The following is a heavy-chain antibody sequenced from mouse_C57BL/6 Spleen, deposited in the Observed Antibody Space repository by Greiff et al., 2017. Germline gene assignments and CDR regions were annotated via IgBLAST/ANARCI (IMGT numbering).Heavy chain of an antibody. V-gene: IGHV1-80*01. D-gene: IGHD1-1*01. Sequence: QVQLKESGAELVKPGASVKISCKASGYAFSSYWMNWVKQRPGKGLEWIGQIYPGDGDTNYNGKFKGKATLTADKSSSTAYMQLSSLTSEYSAVYFCARSRGDLSYFDYWGQGTTLTVSA. CDR3: ARSRGDLSYFDY. J-gene: IGHJ2*01. CDR2: IYPGDGDT. CDR1: GYAFSSYW.